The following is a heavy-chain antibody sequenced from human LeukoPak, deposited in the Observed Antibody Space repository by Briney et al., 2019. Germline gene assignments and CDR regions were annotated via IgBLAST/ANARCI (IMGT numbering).Heavy chain of an antibody. CDR1: GFTFSSYS. CDR3: ARGRGWIFDY. Sequence: GGSLRLSCAASGFTFSSYSMNWVRQAPGKGLEWVSSISSSSSYIYYADSVKGRFTISRDNAKNSLYLQMNSLGADDTAVYFCARGRGWIFDYWGQGTLVTVSS. CDR2: ISSSSSYI. D-gene: IGHD6-19*01. V-gene: IGHV3-21*01. J-gene: IGHJ4*02.